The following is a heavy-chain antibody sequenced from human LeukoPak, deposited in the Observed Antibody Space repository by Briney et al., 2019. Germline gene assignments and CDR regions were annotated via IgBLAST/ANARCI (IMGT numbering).Heavy chain of an antibody. CDR1: GFTFSSYA. V-gene: IGHV3-23*01. Sequence: GRSLRLSCAASGFTFSSYAMSWVRQAPGKGLEWVSAISGSGGSTYYADSVKGRFTISRDNSKNTLYLQMNSLRAEDTAVYYCAKDRYYYDSSSYYPCCFDYWGQGTLVTLSP. D-gene: IGHD3-22*01. J-gene: IGHJ4*02. CDR2: ISGSGGST. CDR3: AKDRYYYDSSSYYPCCFDY.